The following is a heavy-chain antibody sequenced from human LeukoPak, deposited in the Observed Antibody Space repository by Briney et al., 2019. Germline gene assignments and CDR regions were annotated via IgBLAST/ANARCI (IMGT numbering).Heavy chain of an antibody. CDR3: ARSGWNDY. J-gene: IGHJ4*02. V-gene: IGHV3-48*01. Sequence: GGSLRLSCAASGFTFSSYSMNWARQAPGKGLEWVSYISSSSSTIYYADSVKGRFTISRDNAKNSLYLQMNSLRAEDTAVYYCARSGWNDYWGQGTLVTVSS. CDR2: ISSSSSTI. CDR1: GFTFSSYS. D-gene: IGHD1-1*01.